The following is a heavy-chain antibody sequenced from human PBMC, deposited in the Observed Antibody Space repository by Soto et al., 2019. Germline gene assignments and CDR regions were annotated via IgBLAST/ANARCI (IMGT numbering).Heavy chain of an antibody. V-gene: IGHV4-59*08. CDR1: GGSISSYH. CDR2: TSNSAPT. D-gene: IGHD3-3*01. Sequence: PSETLSLTCTVSGGSISSYHWSWIRQSPGKGLEWIGYTSNSAPTIYNPSLKSRVTISADTSKNQFSLRLSSVTAADTAVYFCARLFRDVYNAVEYRGQGALVTVS. J-gene: IGHJ4*02. CDR3: ARLFRDVYNAVEY.